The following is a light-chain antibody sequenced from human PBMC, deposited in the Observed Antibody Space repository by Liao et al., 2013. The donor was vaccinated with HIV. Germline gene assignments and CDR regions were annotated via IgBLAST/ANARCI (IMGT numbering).Light chain of an antibody. Sequence: SYVLTQPPSVSVAPGKTAKITCGGNYIGSKSVHWYQQKPGQSPVLVIYQDTKRPSGIPERFSGSNSGNTATLTISGTQAMDEADYYCQAWDSNTAAYVFGTGTKVTVL. CDR3: QAWDSNTAAYV. CDR2: QDT. V-gene: IGLV3-21*01. J-gene: IGLJ1*01. CDR1: YIGSKS.